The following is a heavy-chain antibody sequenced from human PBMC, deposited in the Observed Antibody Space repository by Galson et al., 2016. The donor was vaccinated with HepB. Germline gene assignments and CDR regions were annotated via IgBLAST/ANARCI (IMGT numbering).Heavy chain of an antibody. V-gene: IGHV1-18*04. CDR2: ISANNGHT. CDR3: SREVLGYGGDF. CDR1: GYTFISYG. Sequence: SVKVSCKASGYTFISYGFSWVRQAPGQGLEWMGWISANNGHTSYAQKFQGRVTMTTDTSTSTAHMELRGLRSDDSAVYYWSREVLGYGGDFWGQGTLVTVSS. D-gene: IGHD4-23*01. J-gene: IGHJ4*02.